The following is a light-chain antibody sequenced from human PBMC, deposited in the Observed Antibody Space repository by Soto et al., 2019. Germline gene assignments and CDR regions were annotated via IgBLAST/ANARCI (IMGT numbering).Light chain of an antibody. V-gene: IGLV1-51*01. CDR2: DND. CDR1: SSNIGTNY. Sequence: QSVLTQPPSVSAAPGQKVTISCSGSSSNIGTNYVSWYQHLPGTAPKLLIYDNDKRPSGIPDRFSGSKSGTSATPGITGLQTGDEADYYCATWQSSLTGGWVFGGGTKLTVL. J-gene: IGLJ3*02. CDR3: ATWQSSLTGGWV.